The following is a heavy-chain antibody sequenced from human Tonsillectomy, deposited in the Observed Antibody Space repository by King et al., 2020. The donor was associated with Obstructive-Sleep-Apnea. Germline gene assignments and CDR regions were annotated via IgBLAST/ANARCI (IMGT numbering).Heavy chain of an antibody. CDR2: IFSHDDK. D-gene: IGHD5-12*01. CDR1: GFSLSNTRMG. CDR3: ARIPTGYSGFSRYYYGMDV. Sequence: ITLKVSGPVLVKPTETLTLTCTVSGFSLSNTRMGVSWIRQPPGKALEWLAHIFSHDDKSYSTSLKTRLTISKDTSKSQVVLIMTNMDPVDTATYYCARIPTGYSGFSRYYYGMDVWGQGTTVTVSS. V-gene: IGHV2-26*01. J-gene: IGHJ6*02.